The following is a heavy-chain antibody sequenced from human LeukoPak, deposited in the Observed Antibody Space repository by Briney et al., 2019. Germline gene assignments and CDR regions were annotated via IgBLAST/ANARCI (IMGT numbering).Heavy chain of an antibody. J-gene: IGHJ6*03. CDR1: GGSFSGYY. CDR3: ARDSVLWFGELSIHYYMDV. CDR2: INHSGST. Sequence: SETLSLTCAVYGGSFSGYYWSWIRQPPGKGLEWIGEINHSGSTNYNPSLKSRVTISVDTSKNQFSLKLSSVTAADTAVYYCARDSVLWFGELSIHYYMDVWGKGTTVTVSS. D-gene: IGHD3-10*01. V-gene: IGHV4-34*01.